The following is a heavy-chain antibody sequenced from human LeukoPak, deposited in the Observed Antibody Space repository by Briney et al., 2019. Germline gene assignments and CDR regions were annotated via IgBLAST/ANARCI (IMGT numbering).Heavy chain of an antibody. CDR1: GFTFSSYA. CDR2: ISYDGSNK. CDR3: AKEGYCSSTSCYVYGMDV. D-gene: IGHD2-2*01. Sequence: GGSLRLSCAASGFTFSSYAMHRVRQAPGKGLEWVAVISYDGSNKYYADSVKGRFTISRDNSKNTLYLQMNSLRAEDTAVYYCAKEGYCSSTSCYVYGMDVWGQGTTVTVSS. J-gene: IGHJ6*02. V-gene: IGHV3-30*04.